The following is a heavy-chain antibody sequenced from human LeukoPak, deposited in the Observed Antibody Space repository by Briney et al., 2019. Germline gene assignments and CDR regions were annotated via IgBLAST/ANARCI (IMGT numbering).Heavy chain of an antibody. Sequence: GGSLRLSCAASGFTFSSYAMSWVRQAPGKGLEWVSAISGSGGSTYYADSVKGRFTISRDNSKNTLYLQMNGLRAEDTAVYYCAKDIFISCWYFDYWGQGTLVTVSS. J-gene: IGHJ4*02. CDR3: AKDIFISCWYFDY. CDR1: GFTFSSYA. V-gene: IGHV3-23*01. D-gene: IGHD2-15*01. CDR2: ISGSGGST.